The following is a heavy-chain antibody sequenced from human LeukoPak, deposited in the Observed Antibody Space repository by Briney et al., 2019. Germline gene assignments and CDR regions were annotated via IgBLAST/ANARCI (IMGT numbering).Heavy chain of an antibody. CDR2: INPNSGGT. V-gene: IGHV1-2*02. Sequence: ASVKVSCKASGYTFTGYYMHWVRQAPGQGLEWMGWINPNSGGTNYAQKFQGRVTMTRDTSISTAYMELSRLRSDDTAVYYCARAIERGSSWYPFDYWGQGTLVTVSS. J-gene: IGHJ4*02. CDR3: ARAIERGSSWYPFDY. CDR1: GYTFTGYY. D-gene: IGHD6-13*01.